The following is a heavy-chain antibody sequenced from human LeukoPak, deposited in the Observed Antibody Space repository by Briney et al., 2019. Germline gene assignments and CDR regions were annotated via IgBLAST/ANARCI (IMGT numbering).Heavy chain of an antibody. CDR1: GGSITSDRYY. CDR2: ICTSGST. Sequence: SETLSLTCTVSGGSITSDRYYWRWIRQPAGKGLEWIGRICTSGSTHSDPSLKSRLTMSLDRPKNQFSLRLTSVTAADTGVYYCARTVAMIGMYYFDYWGQGTVVTVSS. J-gene: IGHJ4*02. CDR3: ARTVAMIGMYYFDY. D-gene: IGHD5-12*01. V-gene: IGHV4-61*02.